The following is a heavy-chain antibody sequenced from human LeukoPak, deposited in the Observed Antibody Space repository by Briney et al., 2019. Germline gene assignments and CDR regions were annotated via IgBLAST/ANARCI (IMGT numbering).Heavy chain of an antibody. D-gene: IGHD2-8*01. V-gene: IGHV1-3*01. CDR3: ARGQSRTKIVLMVYEPWDYYDY. Sequence: ASVKVSCKASGYTFTSYAMHWVHQAPGQRLEWMGWINAGNGNTKYSQKFQGRVTITRDTSASTAYMELSSLRSEDTAVYYCARGQSRTKIVLMVYEPWDYYDYWGQGTLVTVSS. CDR2: INAGNGNT. J-gene: IGHJ4*02. CDR1: GYTFTSYA.